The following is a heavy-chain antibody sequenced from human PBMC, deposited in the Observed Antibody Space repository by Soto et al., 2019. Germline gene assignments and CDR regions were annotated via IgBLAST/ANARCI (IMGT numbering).Heavy chain of an antibody. J-gene: IGHJ5*02. V-gene: IGHV3-15*01. D-gene: IGHD1-1*01. CDR3: ATHSNAAFWS. CDR1: QLTFSKAY. Sequence: EVQLVESGGGLVKPGGSLRLSCAASQLTFSKAYMHWVRQAPGKGLEWVGRIKSKTDGGTVDDAAPVKGRFTIARDDSKSTLYLQMNSLKTEDTAVYYCATHSNAAFWSWGQGTLVTVSS. CDR2: IKSKTDGGTV.